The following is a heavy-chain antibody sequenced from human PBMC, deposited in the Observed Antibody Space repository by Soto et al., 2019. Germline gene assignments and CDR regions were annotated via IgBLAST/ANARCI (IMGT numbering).Heavy chain of an antibody. J-gene: IGHJ4*02. CDR1: GFTFNSAW. CDR3: TAWRREKSCTSVSRYGDGAY. Sequence: EVPLVESGGALVKPGESLTLSCAASGFTFNSAWMTWVRQVPGKGLVWVGRIKSWTDGGRVDTAAPVKGRFTISRADSKNTFYLQMNSLKSEDTAVYYCTAWRREKSCTSVSRYGDGAYWGQGTLVTVSS. V-gene: IGHV3-15*02. CDR2: IKSWTDGGRV. D-gene: IGHD2-8*02.